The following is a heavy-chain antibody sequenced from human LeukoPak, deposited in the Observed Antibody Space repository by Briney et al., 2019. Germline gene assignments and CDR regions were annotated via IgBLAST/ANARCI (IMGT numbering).Heavy chain of an antibody. D-gene: IGHD1-14*01. J-gene: IGHJ4*02. V-gene: IGHV3-30*18. CDR1: GFTFGSYG. CDR2: ISYDGSNL. Sequence: GRSLRLSCVVTGFTFGSYGMQWVRQAPGKGLEWVAVISYDGSNLYYADSVKGRFTFSRDNSKNTLYLQMNSVRAEDTAMYYCANWDNPEYLDYWGQGTLVTVSS. CDR3: ANWDNPEYLDY.